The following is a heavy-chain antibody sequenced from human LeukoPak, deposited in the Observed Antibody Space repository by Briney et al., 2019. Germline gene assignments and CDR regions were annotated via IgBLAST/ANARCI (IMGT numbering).Heavy chain of an antibody. J-gene: IGHJ5*02. D-gene: IGHD6-6*01. CDR3: ARSGGQLVSWFAP. V-gene: IGHV5-51*01. CDR1: GYSFTDYW. Sequence: GESLKISCKGSGYSFTDYWIGWVRQMPGKGLEWMGIIYPGDSDTKYSPSFQGQVTISADKSISTAYLQWSSLKASDTAMYYCARSGGQLVSWFAPWGQGTLVTVSS. CDR2: IYPGDSDT.